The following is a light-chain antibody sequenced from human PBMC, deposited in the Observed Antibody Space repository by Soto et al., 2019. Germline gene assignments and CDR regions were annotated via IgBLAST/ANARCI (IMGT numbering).Light chain of an antibody. CDR2: WAS. Sequence: DIVMTQSPDSLAVSLGERATINCRSSQSVLYSSSNKNYLAWYQQKPGQPPKLLIYWASTRESGVPDRFSGSGSGTDFTLTISSMEAEDVAVYYCQQYCSSPCTFGQGTKLEIK. CDR3: QQYCSSPCT. J-gene: IGKJ1*01. V-gene: IGKV4-1*01. CDR1: QSVLYSSSNKNY.